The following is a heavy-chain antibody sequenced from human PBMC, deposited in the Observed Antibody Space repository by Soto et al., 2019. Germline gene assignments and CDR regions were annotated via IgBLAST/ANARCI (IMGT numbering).Heavy chain of an antibody. CDR3: VRAYDSGGPGAFDI. CDR1: GGTFRSYA. CDR2: IVRFFGTP. D-gene: IGHD3-22*01. Sequence: SVKVSCKASGGTFRSYAITWVRQAPGQGLEWMGGIVRFFGTPTYAQKFQGRVTITADEHTNTAYMELSSLRSEDTAVYYRVRAYDSGGPGAFDIWGQGTMVTVSS. J-gene: IGHJ3*02. V-gene: IGHV1-69*13.